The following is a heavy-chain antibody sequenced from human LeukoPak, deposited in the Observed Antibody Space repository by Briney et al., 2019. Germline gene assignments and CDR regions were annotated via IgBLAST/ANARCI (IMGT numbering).Heavy chain of an antibody. CDR1: GFTFSSYE. CDR3: ARDRDDSTTVTTPLYFDY. V-gene: IGHV3-48*03. CDR2: ISISGSTI. Sequence: GGSLRLSCAASGFTFSSYEMNWVRQAPGKGLEWVSYISISGSTIYYADSVKGRFTIPRDNAKNSLYLQMNSLRAEDTAVYYCARDRDDSTTVTTPLYFDYWGQGTLVTVSS. D-gene: IGHD4-17*01. J-gene: IGHJ4*02.